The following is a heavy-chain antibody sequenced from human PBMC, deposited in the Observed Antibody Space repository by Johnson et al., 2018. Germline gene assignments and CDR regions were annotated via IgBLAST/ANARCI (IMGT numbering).Heavy chain of an antibody. V-gene: IGHV1-46*01. CDR2: INPRGGST. D-gene: IGHD3-3*01. CDR3: ARVFDTYYFDV. Sequence: QVQLVQSGAEVKKPGASVKVSCNASGYTFTSYSIHWVRQAPGQGLEWVGIINPRGGSTTYAQKFQGRVTMTRDTSTNTVYMELRSLAAEETAVYYCARVFDTYYFDVWGQGALVTVAS. J-gene: IGHJ4*02. CDR1: GYTFTSYS.